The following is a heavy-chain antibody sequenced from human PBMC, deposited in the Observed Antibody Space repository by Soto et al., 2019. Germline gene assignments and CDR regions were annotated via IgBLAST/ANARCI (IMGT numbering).Heavy chain of an antibody. Sequence: QVQLQESGPGLVKPSETLSLTCTVSGVSISSSSYYWGWIRQPPGKGLEWIGSIYYSGSTYYNPSLKSRVTISVDTSKNQFSLKLSSVTAADTAVYYCAREGSTFWSGYHDRTNYFDYWGQGTLVTVSS. D-gene: IGHD3-3*01. CDR1: GVSISSSSYY. V-gene: IGHV4-39*02. J-gene: IGHJ4*02. CDR3: AREGSTFWSGYHDRTNYFDY. CDR2: IYYSGST.